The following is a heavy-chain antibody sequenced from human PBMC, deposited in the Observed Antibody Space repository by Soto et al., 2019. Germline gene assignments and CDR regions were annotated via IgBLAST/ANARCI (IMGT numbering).Heavy chain of an antibody. CDR2: INHSGST. CDR3: ARAGIAAAGNNYYYYYGMDV. V-gene: IGHV4-34*01. CDR1: GGSFSGYY. D-gene: IGHD6-13*01. J-gene: IGHJ6*02. Sequence: PSETLSLTCAVYGGSFSGYYWSWIRQPPGKGLEWIGEINHSGSTNYNPSLKSRVTISVDTSKNQFSLKLSSVTAADTAVYYCARAGIAAAGNNYYYYYGMDVWGQGTTGTVSS.